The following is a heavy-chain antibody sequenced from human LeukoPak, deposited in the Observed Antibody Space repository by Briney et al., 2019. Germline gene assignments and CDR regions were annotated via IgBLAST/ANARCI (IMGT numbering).Heavy chain of an antibody. CDR3: TRSSDRSGYRAFDI. Sequence: GSLRLSCAASGFTFSDQYIDWVRQAAGKGLEWVARTRNKANSYTTEYAASVKGRFTISREVSKNSLYLQMNSLKTEDTAVSYCTRSSDRSGYRAFDIWGQGTMVTVSS. CDR2: TRNKANSYTT. D-gene: IGHD3-22*01. J-gene: IGHJ3*02. V-gene: IGHV3-72*01. CDR1: GFTFSDQY.